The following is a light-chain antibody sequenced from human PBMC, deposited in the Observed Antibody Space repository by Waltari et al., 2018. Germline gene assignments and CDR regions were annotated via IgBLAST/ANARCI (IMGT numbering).Light chain of an antibody. Sequence: SYVVTQSPSVSVAPGETARITCGGANLGSESVHLFQQRPGQAPVLVIPYDSDRPSGIPERFSGSNSGNTATLTISWVEADDEADYYCLVWHSTTDHHGVFGGGTKLTVL. V-gene: IGLV3-21*04. CDR1: NLGSES. CDR3: LVWHSTTDHHGV. J-gene: IGLJ2*01. CDR2: YDS.